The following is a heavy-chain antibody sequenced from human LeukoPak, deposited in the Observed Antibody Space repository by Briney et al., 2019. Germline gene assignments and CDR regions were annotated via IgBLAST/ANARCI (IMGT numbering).Heavy chain of an antibody. D-gene: IGHD5-18*01. CDR2: MNPNSGNT. CDR3: ARVAALVTEDFDP. CDR1: GYTFTSYD. J-gene: IGHJ5*02. Sequence: ASVKVSCKASGYTFTSYDINWVRQATGQGLEWMGWMNPNSGNTGYAQKFQGGVTMTRNTSISTAYMELSSLGSEDTAVYYCARVAALVTEDFDPWGQGTLVTVSS. V-gene: IGHV1-8*01.